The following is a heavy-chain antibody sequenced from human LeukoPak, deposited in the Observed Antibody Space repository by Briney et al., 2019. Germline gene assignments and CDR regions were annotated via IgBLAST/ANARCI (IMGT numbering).Heavy chain of an antibody. CDR3: TSDYGLYYYYMAL. Sequence: GGSLRLSCAASGFTFTNYAMSWVRQAPRKGLEWVSAISGSGEGTYYSDSVKGRFTISRDNSKDMLYLQMNDLRAEDTAVYYCTSDYGLYYYYMALWGKGTTVTVS. J-gene: IGHJ6*03. V-gene: IGHV3-23*01. CDR1: GFTFTNYA. CDR2: ISGSGEGT. D-gene: IGHD4/OR15-4a*01.